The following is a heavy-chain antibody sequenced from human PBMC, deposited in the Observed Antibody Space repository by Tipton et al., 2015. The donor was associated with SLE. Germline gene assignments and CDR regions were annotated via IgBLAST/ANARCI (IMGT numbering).Heavy chain of an antibody. Sequence: SLRLSCAAPGFTFSSYSMNWVRQAPGKGLEWVSSISSSSSYIYYADSVKGRFTISRDNAKNSLYLQMNSLRAEDTAVYYCARELGSSGRIDYWGQGTLVTVSS. D-gene: IGHD6-19*01. J-gene: IGHJ4*02. CDR2: ISSSSSYI. V-gene: IGHV3-21*01. CDR3: ARELGSSGRIDY. CDR1: GFTFSSYS.